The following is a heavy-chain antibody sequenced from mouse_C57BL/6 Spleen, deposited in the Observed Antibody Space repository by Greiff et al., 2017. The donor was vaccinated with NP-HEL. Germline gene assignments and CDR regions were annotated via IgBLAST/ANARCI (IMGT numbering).Heavy chain of an antibody. CDR3: AREGSSSYYYAMDY. J-gene: IGHJ4*01. D-gene: IGHD1-1*01. CDR1: GYTFTSYW. Sequence: VKLQQPGAELVRPGSSVKLSCKASGYTFTSYWMDWVKQRPGQGLEWIGNIYPSDSETHYNQKFKDKATLTVDKSSSTAYMQLSSLTSEDSAVYYCAREGSSSYYYAMDYWGQGTSVTVSS. V-gene: IGHV1-61*01. CDR2: IYPSDSET.